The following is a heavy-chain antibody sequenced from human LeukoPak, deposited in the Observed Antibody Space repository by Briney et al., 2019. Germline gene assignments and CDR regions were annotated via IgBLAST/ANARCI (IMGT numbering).Heavy chain of an antibody. CDR1: GGSISSYY. CDR3: ARGGNSGYFI. D-gene: IGHD5-12*01. J-gene: IGHJ4*02. CDR2: IYCSGST. Sequence: KPSETLSLTCTVSGGSISSYYWSWIRQPPGKGLEWIGYIYCSGSTNYNPSLKSRVTISVDTSKNQFSLKLSSVTAADTAVYYCARGGNSGYFIWGQGTLVTVSS. V-gene: IGHV4-59*01.